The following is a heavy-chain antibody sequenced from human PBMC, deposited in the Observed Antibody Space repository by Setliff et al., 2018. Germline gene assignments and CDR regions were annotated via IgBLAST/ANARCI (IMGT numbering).Heavy chain of an antibody. J-gene: IGHJ4*02. CDR3: AKDRVPDNKWDFDY. CDR2: ISGSGGST. Sequence: GGSLRLSCAASGFTFSSYAMTWVRQAPGKGLEWVSVISGSGGSTYYADSVKGRFTISRDNSKNTVYLQMNSLRVEDTAIYFCAKDRVPDNKWDFDYWGQGILVTVSS. D-gene: IGHD2-8*01. CDR1: GFTFSSYA. V-gene: IGHV3-23*01.